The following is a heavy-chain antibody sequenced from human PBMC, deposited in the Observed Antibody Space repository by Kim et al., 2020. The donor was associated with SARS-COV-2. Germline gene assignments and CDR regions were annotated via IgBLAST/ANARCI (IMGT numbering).Heavy chain of an antibody. CDR2: ISYVGSNK. J-gene: IGHJ6*02. V-gene: IGHV3-30*18. Sequence: GGSLRLSCAASGFTFSSYGMHWVRQAPGKGLEWVAVISYVGSNKYYADFVKGRFTISRDNSKNTLYLQMNSLRAEDTAVYYCAKESGSGSYYAWTYYYYGMDVWGQGTTVTVSS. CDR1: GFTFSSYG. CDR3: AKESGSGSYYAWTYYYYGMDV. D-gene: IGHD3-10*01.